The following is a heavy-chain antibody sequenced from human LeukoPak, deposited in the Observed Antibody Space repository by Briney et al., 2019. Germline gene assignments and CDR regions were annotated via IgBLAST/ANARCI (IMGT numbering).Heavy chain of an antibody. CDR3: ASLGRLELLWFGGLGY. CDR2: ISGSGGST. V-gene: IGHV3-23*01. Sequence: GGSLRLSCAASGFTFSSYAMSWVRQAPGKGLEWVSAISGSGGSTYYADSVKGRFTISRDNSKNTLYLQMNSLRAEDTAVYYCASLGRLELLWFGGLGYWGQGTLVTVSS. D-gene: IGHD3-10*01. CDR1: GFTFSSYA. J-gene: IGHJ4*02.